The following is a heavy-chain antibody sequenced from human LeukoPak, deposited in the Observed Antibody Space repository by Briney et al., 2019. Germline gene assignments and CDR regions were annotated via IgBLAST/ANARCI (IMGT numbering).Heavy chain of an antibody. CDR3: VRGFAISRFDY. V-gene: IGHV3-64D*09. CDR1: GFTFSSYP. D-gene: IGHD3-10*01. CDR2: ISSDGGST. J-gene: IGHJ4*02. Sequence: GGSLRLSCSASGFTFSSYPMHWVRQAPGKRLGYVSGISSDGGSTYYTDSVKGRFTISRDNSKNTLYLQMSSLRAEDTAVYYCVRGFAISRFDYWGQGILVTVSS.